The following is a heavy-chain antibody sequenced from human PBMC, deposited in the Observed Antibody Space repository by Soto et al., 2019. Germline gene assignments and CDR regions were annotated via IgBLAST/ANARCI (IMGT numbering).Heavy chain of an antibody. J-gene: IGHJ4*02. D-gene: IGHD3-16*01. CDR3: AKGPGMITFYY. V-gene: IGHV3-23*01. CDR1: GFTFSSHA. CDR2: ISGSGSNT. Sequence: PGGSLRLSCAASGFTFSSHAMSWVRQAPGKGLDWVSTISGSGSNTYYANSVKGRFTISRDNSKNTLYLQMNSLRAEDTAVYFCAKGPGMITFYYWGQGALVTVSS.